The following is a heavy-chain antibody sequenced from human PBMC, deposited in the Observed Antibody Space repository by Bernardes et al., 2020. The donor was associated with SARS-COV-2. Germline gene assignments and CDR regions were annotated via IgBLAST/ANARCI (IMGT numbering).Heavy chain of an antibody. Sequence: SETLSLTCAVYGGSFSGYYWSWIRQPPGKGLEWIGEINHSGSTNYNPSLKSRVTISVDTSKNQFSPKLSSVTAADTAVYYCARGRAVVLMVYAIRPFDYWGQGTLVTVSS. CDR3: ARGRAVVLMVYAIRPFDY. CDR1: GGSFSGYY. CDR2: INHSGST. J-gene: IGHJ4*02. D-gene: IGHD2-8*01. V-gene: IGHV4-34*01.